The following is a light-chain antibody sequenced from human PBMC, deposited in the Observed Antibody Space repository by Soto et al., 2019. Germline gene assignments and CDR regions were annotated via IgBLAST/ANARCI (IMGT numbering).Light chain of an antibody. V-gene: IGKV1D-13*01. CDR2: DTS. J-gene: IGKJ5*01. CDR1: QAISSA. Sequence: AIQLTQSPSSLSASVGDRVTITCLASQAISSALAWYQQKPGKAPELLIYDTSSLQSGVPSRFSGSGSGTDFTLTISSLQPEDSATYYCQQFTNYIITFGQGTRLEI. CDR3: QQFTNYIIT.